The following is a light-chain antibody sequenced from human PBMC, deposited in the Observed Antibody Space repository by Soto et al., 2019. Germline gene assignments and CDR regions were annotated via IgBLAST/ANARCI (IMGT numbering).Light chain of an antibody. CDR3: LSHTLRRANQV. J-gene: IGLJ1*01. CDR1: ISDFVVYNY. CDR2: GVS. V-gene: IGLV2-14*01. Sequence: QSVLTQPASVSGSPGQSITISCSGTISDFVVYNYVYGYQQHPGKAPKLMLYGVSKRPSGVSNRFSGSKSGNTASLTISALQAEDEAESYCLSHTLRRANQVFGTGTDVTVL.